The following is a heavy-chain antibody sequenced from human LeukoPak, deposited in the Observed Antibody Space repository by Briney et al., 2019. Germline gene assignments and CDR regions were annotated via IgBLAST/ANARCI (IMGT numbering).Heavy chain of an antibody. D-gene: IGHD4-17*01. V-gene: IGHV3-74*01. J-gene: IGHJ4*02. Sequence: PGGSLRLSCEASGFTLSNYWMHWVRQAPGKGLMWVSQISTDGSQTFYADSVKGRFTISRDNAKNTLFLQMNSLRAEDTAVYYCAKDLDSGGDYDNPFDYWGQGTLVTVSS. CDR2: ISTDGSQT. CDR3: AKDLDSGGDYDNPFDY. CDR1: GFTLSNYW.